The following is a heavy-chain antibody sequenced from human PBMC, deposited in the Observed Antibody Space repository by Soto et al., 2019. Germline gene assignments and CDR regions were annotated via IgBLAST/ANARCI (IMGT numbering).Heavy chain of an antibody. Sequence: GGSLRLSCAASGFTVSRNYMSWVRQAPGKGLEWVSVMYSGGSTYYGDSVKGRFTISRDNSKNTPYLQMNSLRADDTAVYYCVSVGFWSGNSYYGMDVWGQGTTVTVSS. CDR1: GFTVSRNY. J-gene: IGHJ6*02. V-gene: IGHV3-53*01. CDR2: MYSGGST. CDR3: VSVGFWSGNSYYGMDV. D-gene: IGHD3-3*01.